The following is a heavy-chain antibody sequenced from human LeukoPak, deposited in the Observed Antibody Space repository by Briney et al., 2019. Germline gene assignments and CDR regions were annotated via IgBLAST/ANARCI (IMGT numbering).Heavy chain of an antibody. Sequence: ASVKVSCKASSYTFTSYGISWVRQAPGQGLEWMGWISAYNGNTNYAQKLQGRVTMTTDTSTSTAYMELRGLRSDDTAVYYCARDRRLYYDSSAADIDYWGQGTLVTVSS. CDR2: ISAYNGNT. CDR1: SYTFTSYG. CDR3: ARDRRLYYDSSAADIDY. D-gene: IGHD3-22*01. V-gene: IGHV1-18*01. J-gene: IGHJ4*02.